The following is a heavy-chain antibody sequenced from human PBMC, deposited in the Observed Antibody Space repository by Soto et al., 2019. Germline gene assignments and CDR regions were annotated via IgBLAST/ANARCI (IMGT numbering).Heavy chain of an antibody. D-gene: IGHD6-19*01. CDR1: GFTFSSYA. J-gene: IGHJ4*02. CDR2: ISGSGGST. V-gene: IGHV3-23*01. Sequence: PGGALRLSCAASGFTFSSYAMSWVRQAPGKGLEWVSAISGSGGSTYYADSVKGRFTISRDNSKNTLYLQMNSLRAEDTAVYYCAKGGAVAGRIDYWGQGTLVTVSS. CDR3: AKGGAVAGRIDY.